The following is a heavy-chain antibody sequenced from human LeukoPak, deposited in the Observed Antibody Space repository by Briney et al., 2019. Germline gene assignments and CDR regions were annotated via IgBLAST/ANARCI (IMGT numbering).Heavy chain of an antibody. J-gene: IGHJ3*02. V-gene: IGHV3-21*01. D-gene: IGHD2-21*01. CDR3: ARSLIADGAFDI. Sequence: GGSLRLSCAASGFPFSSYSMNWVRQAPGKGLEWVSSISSHSIHIYYADSVKGRFTISRDNAKNSLFLQMNSLRAEDTAVYYCARSLIADGAFDIWGQGTMVTVSS. CDR2: ISSHSIHI. CDR1: GFPFSSYS.